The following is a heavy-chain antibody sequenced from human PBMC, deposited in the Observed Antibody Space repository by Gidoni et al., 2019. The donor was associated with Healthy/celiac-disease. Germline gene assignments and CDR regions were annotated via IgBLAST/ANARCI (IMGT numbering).Heavy chain of an antibody. V-gene: IGHV4-39*01. CDR2: IYYSGST. J-gene: IGHJ6*02. CDR3: ARVGVGGLGENWDYYGMDV. D-gene: IGHD3-16*01. Sequence: QLQLQESGPGLVKPSETLSLTCTVSGGSISSSSYYWGWIRQPPGKGLEWIGSIYYSGSTYYNPSLKSRVTISVDTSKNQFSLKLGSVTAADTAVYYCARVGVGGLGENWDYYGMDVWGQGTTVTVSS. CDR1: GGSISSSSYY.